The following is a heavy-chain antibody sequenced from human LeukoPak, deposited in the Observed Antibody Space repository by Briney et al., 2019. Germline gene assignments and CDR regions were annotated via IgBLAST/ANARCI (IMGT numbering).Heavy chain of an antibody. CDR1: GLIFSSYG. Sequence: GGSLRLSCAASGLIFSSYGMHWVRQAPGEGLEWVAYIRHDESKTFSADSVKGRFTISRDNSKNTLYLQMHSLRAEDTALYYCAKPVIPSAYQGTYYMDVWGKGTTVTVSS. CDR2: IRHDESKT. CDR3: AKPVIPSAYQGTYYMDV. J-gene: IGHJ6*03. D-gene: IGHD3-16*01. V-gene: IGHV3-30*02.